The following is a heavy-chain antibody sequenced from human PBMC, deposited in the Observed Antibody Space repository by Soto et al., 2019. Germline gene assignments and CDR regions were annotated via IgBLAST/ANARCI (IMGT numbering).Heavy chain of an antibody. CDR3: ASHSSGWDEALDY. Sequence: QVQLQESGPGLVKPSETLSLTCTVSGGSISSYYWSWIRQPAGKGLEWIGRIYTSVSTNYNPSLKSRVTMSVDTSKNQFSLELSSVTGADTAVYYCASHSSGWDEALDYWGQGTLVTVSS. CDR2: IYTSVST. V-gene: IGHV4-4*07. J-gene: IGHJ4*02. CDR1: GGSISSYY. D-gene: IGHD6-19*01.